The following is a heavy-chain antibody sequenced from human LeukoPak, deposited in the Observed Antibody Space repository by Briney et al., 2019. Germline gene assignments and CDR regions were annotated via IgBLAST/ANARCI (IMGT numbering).Heavy chain of an antibody. CDR3: AIRSSSWKNWFDP. D-gene: IGHD6-13*01. CDR2: IYYSGTT. J-gene: IGHJ5*02. CDR1: GGSIDSNS. V-gene: IGHV4-59*01. Sequence: SETLSLTCTVSGGSIDSNSWTWIRQPPGKGLEWIGYIYYSGTTNYNPSLKSRVTMSVDMSKNQFSLKLSSVTAADTSVYYCAIRSSSWKNWFDPWGQGTLVTVSS.